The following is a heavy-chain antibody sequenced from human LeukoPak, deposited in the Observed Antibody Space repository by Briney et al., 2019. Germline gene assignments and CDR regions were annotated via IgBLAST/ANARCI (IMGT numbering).Heavy chain of an antibody. V-gene: IGHV3-23*01. CDR3: AKGAYDYIEIGYFDS. J-gene: IGHJ4*02. CDR2: LIGSSGST. CDR1: EFTFSNYE. D-gene: IGHD5-12*01. Sequence: GRSLRLSCAAPEFTFSNYEMHWVRQAPGKGLEWVSVLIGSSGSTDYADSVKGRFTISRDTSKNTLFLQMNSLRAEDTAIYYCAKGAYDYIEIGYFDSWGQGTLVTVSS.